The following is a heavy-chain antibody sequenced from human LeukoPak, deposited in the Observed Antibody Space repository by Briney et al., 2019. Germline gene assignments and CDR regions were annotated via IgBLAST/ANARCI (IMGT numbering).Heavy chain of an antibody. CDR2: IIPIFGTA. V-gene: IGHV1-69*06. D-gene: IGHD3-10*01. CDR3: VWAVRGVIKARFDY. CDR1: GGTFSSYA. Sequence: EASVKVSCKASGGTFSSYAISWVRQAPGQGLEWMGGIIPIFGTANYAQKFQGRVTITADKSTSTAYMELSSLRSEDTAVYYCVWAVRGVIKARFDYWGQGTLVTVSS. J-gene: IGHJ4*02.